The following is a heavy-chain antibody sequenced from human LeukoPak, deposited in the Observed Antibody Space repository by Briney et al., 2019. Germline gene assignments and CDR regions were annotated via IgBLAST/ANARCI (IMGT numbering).Heavy chain of an antibody. Sequence: PGRSLRLSRAASGFSFSTSWTYSVRQAPGEGLVWVSRINSDGSDTSYADSVEGPFTISRDNAKNTRFLQIILLRGEETAVFYCARSGGMDVWGQGTRVSVS. V-gene: IGHV3-74*01. CDR2: INSDGSDT. J-gene: IGHJ6*02. CDR3: ARSGGMDV. CDR1: GFSFSTSW.